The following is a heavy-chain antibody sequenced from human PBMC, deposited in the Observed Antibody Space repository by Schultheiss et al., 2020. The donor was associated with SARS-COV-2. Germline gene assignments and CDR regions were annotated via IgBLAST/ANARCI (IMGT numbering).Heavy chain of an antibody. D-gene: IGHD1-26*01. Sequence: SETLSLTCTVSGGSISSYYWSWIRQPAGKGLEWIGRIYTSGSTNYNPSLKSRVTMSVDTSKNQFSLKLSSVTAADTAVYYCARDEGFSGGYYRIGAFDIWGQGTMVTVSS. CDR1: GGSISSYY. CDR2: IYTSGST. V-gene: IGHV4-4*07. J-gene: IGHJ3*02. CDR3: ARDEGFSGGYYRIGAFDI.